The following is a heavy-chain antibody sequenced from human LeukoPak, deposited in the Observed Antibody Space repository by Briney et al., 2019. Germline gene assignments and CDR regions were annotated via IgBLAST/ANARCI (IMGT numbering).Heavy chain of an antibody. CDR3: AKDLNTYRYDSRDLQH. V-gene: IGHV3-30*18. Sequence: GGSLRLSCAASGFSFNAYGMHWVRQGPGKGLEWVAVISYDGSNKWYADSVKGRFTISRDNSKNTLYLQMNSLRPEDTAVYFCAKDLNTYRYDSRDLQHWGQGILVTVSS. CDR1: GFSFNAYG. J-gene: IGHJ1*01. D-gene: IGHD3-22*01. CDR2: ISYDGSNK.